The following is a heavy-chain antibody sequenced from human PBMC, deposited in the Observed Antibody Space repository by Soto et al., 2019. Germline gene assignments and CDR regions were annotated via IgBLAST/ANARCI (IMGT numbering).Heavy chain of an antibody. D-gene: IGHD3-22*01. V-gene: IGHV1-69*13. CDR1: GGTFSSYA. CDR3: SKDYYDSSGYYDY. CDR2: IIPIFGTA. Sequence: ASVKVSCKASGGTFSSYAISWVRQAPGQGLEWMGGIIPIFGTANYAQKFQGRVTITADESTSTAYMELSSLRSEDTAVYYCSKDYYDSSGYYDYWGQGTLVTVSS. J-gene: IGHJ4*02.